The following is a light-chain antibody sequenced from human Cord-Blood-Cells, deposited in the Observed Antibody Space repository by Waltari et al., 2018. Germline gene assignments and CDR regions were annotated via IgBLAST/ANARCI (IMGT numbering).Light chain of an antibody. V-gene: IGLV2-23*01. CDR2: EGS. CDR1: SSYLGSYNL. Sequence: SALTQPASVSGSPGQSLTISCTGTSSYLGSYNLVSWYQQHPGKAPKLMIYEGSKRPSGVSNRFSGSKSGNTASLTISGLQAEDEADYYCCSYAGSSTWVFGGGTKLTVL. CDR3: CSYAGSSTWV. J-gene: IGLJ3*02.